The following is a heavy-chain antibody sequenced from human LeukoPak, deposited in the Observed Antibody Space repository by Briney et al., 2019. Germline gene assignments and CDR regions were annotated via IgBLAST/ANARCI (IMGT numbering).Heavy chain of an antibody. Sequence: ETLSLTCTVSGDSISSSTYYWDWIRQPPGKGLEWVSVIYSGGSTYYADSVKGRFTISRDNSKNTLYLQMNSLRVEDTAVYYCALGLVTDYWGQGTLVTVSS. CDR1: GDSISSSTYY. D-gene: IGHD3-9*01. V-gene: IGHV3-66*01. J-gene: IGHJ4*02. CDR2: IYSGGST. CDR3: ALGLVTDY.